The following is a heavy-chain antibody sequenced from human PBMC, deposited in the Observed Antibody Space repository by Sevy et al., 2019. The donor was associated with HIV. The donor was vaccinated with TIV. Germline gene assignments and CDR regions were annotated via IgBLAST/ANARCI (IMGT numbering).Heavy chain of an antibody. Sequence: ASVKVSCKTSGYSFSSYGINWVRQAPGQGLEWMGWISAHSSNTKYPQKFQGRVTMTTETSTSTAYMELRSLRSDDTAVYYVARCGVVRGINHQYSVGMDIWGQGTTDTVSS. CDR1: GYSFSSYG. D-gene: IGHD3-10*01. V-gene: IGHV1-18*01. CDR3: ARCGVVRGINHQYSVGMDI. CDR2: ISAHSSNT. J-gene: IGHJ6*02.